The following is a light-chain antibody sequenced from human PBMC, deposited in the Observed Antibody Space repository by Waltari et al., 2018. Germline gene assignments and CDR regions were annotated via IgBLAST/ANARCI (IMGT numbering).Light chain of an antibody. CDR3: QTWGTGTWV. Sequence: HPVLTQPPSASAPLGASVQLTCTLCSGHTTNATSVHHQQPEKGPRFLMKVTRDGRHSKGDGIPDRFSGSSSGTEWYLIISSLQSEDEADYYCQTWGTGTWVFGGGTRLTVL. CDR1: SGHTTNA. V-gene: IGLV4-69*01. CDR2: VTRDGRH. J-gene: IGLJ3*02.